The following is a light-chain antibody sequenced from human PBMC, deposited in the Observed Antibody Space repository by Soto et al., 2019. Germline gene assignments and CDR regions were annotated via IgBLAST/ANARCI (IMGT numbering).Light chain of an antibody. CDR3: QQYGTSPIT. J-gene: IGKJ5*01. CDR1: QTVSSY. Sequence: TQSPSSLSASVGDRATLSCRASQTVSSYLTWYQQRPGQAPRLLISGASRRATGIPDRFSGSGSGTDFTLTISRLEPEDFALYYCQQYGTSPITFGQGTRLEIK. V-gene: IGKV3-20*01. CDR2: GAS.